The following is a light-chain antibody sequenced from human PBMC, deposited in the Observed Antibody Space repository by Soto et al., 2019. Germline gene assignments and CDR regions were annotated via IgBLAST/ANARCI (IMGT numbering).Light chain of an antibody. V-gene: IGKV3-20*01. J-gene: IGKJ1*01. CDR3: QQCGSSPKT. CDR1: QSVSSSY. Sequence: EIVLTQSPGTLSLSPGERATLSCRASQSVSSSYLAWYQQKPGQAPRLLIYGASSRATGIPDRFSGSGSGTDFTLTISRLEPEDFAGYYCQQCGSSPKTFGRGTKVEIK. CDR2: GAS.